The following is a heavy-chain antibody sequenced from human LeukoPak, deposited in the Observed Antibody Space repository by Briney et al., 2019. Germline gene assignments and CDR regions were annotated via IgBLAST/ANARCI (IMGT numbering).Heavy chain of an antibody. D-gene: IGHD3-22*01. CDR2: IKQDASEK. CDR1: GFTFSSYW. J-gene: IGHJ4*02. CDR3: ARDIAYYDSSGGPGY. Sequence: GGSLRLSCAASGFTFSSYWMTWVRQAPGKGLEWVANIKQDASEKYYVDSVKGRFTISRDNAKNSLYLQMNSLRAEDTAVYYCARDIAYYDSSGGPGYWGQGTLVTVSS. V-gene: IGHV3-7*01.